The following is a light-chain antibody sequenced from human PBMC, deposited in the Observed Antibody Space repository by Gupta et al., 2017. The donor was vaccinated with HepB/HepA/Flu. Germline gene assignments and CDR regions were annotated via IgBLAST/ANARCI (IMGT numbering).Light chain of an antibody. V-gene: IGKV4-1*01. CDR3: QQYHVSPWT. Sequence: DIVMTLSPDSLAVPLGERATINCKSSQSLLYSPNKKNFLAWYQQKPGQPPKLLIHWASTRESGVPDRFSGSGSVTDFTLTISSLQAEDVAVYFCQQYHVSPWTFGQGTKVEIK. CDR1: QSLLYSPNKKNF. CDR2: WAS. J-gene: IGKJ1*01.